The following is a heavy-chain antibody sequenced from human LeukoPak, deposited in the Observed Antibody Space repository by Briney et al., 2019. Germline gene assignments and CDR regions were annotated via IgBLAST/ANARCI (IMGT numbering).Heavy chain of an antibody. V-gene: IGHV1-2*02. CDR2: INPNSGGT. J-gene: IGHJ4*02. Sequence: ASVKVSCKASGYTFTGYYMHWVRQAPGQGLEWMGWINPNSGGTNYAQKFQGRVTMTRDTSISTAYMELSRLRSGDTAVYYCARVLGYYDSSGYGYWGQGTLVTVSS. CDR3: ARVLGYYDSSGYGY. D-gene: IGHD3-22*01. CDR1: GYTFTGYY.